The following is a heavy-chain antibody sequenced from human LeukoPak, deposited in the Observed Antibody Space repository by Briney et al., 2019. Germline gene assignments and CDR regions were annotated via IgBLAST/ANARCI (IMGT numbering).Heavy chain of an antibody. Sequence: LGASVKVSCKASGYTFTDYYMHWVRQAPGQGLEWMGWIKPNSGGTNYAQKFQGRVTMTRDTSISTVYMELSRLRFDDTAVYYCARAGVWDYSDTSGYHNGAFDIWGQGTMVTVSS. V-gene: IGHV1-2*03. J-gene: IGHJ3*02. CDR1: GYTFTDYY. D-gene: IGHD3-22*01. CDR2: IKPNSGGT. CDR3: ARAGVWDYSDTSGYHNGAFDI.